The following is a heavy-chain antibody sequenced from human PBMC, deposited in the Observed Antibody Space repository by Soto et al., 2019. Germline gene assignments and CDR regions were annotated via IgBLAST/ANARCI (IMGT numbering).Heavy chain of an antibody. V-gene: IGHV4-4*07. D-gene: IGHD3-9*01. CDR1: GRSMSGYY. CDR3: AREDYYDTGYYVV. CDR2: IYTSGTT. J-gene: IGHJ4*02. Sequence: SETLSLTCTVSGRSMSGYYWSWIRQPAGERLEWIGRIYTSGTTDFNPSLKGRVTMSVDTSKNQFSLKLTSVTAADTALYYCAREDYYDTGYYVVWGQGTQVTVPQ.